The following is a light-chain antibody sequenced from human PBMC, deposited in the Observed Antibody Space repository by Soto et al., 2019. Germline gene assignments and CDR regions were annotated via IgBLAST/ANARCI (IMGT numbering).Light chain of an antibody. Sequence: QSALTQPPSASGSPGQSVTISCTGTSSDVGTYKYVSWYQQHPGKAPKLMIYEVTKRPSGVPDRFSGSKSGNTASLTVSGLQAEDEADYYCSSYTSSSTLVFGTGTKLPVL. CDR2: EVT. CDR1: SSDVGTYKY. J-gene: IGLJ1*01. V-gene: IGLV2-8*01. CDR3: SSYTSSSTLV.